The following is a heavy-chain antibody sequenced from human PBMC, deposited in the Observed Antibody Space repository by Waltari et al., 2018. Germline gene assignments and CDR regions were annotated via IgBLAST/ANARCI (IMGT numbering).Heavy chain of an antibody. V-gene: IGHV3-15*01. CDR1: GFSFSDAW. CDR3: TTDRRRGYDPQFDY. Sequence: EVQLVESGGGLVKPGGSLRLSCAASGFSFSDAWMSWVGLAPGKGLEWVGRIRSKADGGTIDYAAPVKGRFTISRDDSKTTLYMQLNSLKDEDTAVYYCTTDRRRGYDPQFDYWGQGTLVTVSS. J-gene: IGHJ4*02. D-gene: IGHD5-12*01. CDR2: IRSKADGGTI.